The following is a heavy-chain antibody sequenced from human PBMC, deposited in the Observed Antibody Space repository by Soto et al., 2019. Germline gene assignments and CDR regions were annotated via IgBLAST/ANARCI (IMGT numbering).Heavy chain of an antibody. V-gene: IGHV3-48*02. Sequence: GGSLRLSCASSGFTFSRYNMNWVPQSPGSGLEWISYISSSGIMIYYTDSVEGLFTISRDNAKNSLYLQMNSLRDEDTAVYYCARDDWVIRGAISLPFDFWGPGTLVTVSS. J-gene: IGHJ4*02. CDR2: ISSSGIMI. CDR1: GFTFSRYN. CDR3: ARDDWVIRGAISLPFDF. D-gene: IGHD3-10*01.